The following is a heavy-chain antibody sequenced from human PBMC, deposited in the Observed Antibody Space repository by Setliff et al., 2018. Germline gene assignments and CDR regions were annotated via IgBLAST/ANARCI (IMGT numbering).Heavy chain of an antibody. CDR2: IYYSGST. D-gene: IGHD2-15*01. Sequence: PSETLSLTCTVSGGSISSHYWSWIRQPPGKGLEWIGSIYYSGSTNYNPSLKSRVTISVDTSKNQVSLKLSSVTAADTAVYYCARGHNNILVSWFDPWGQGTLVTVSS. J-gene: IGHJ5*02. CDR3: ARGHNNILVSWFDP. V-gene: IGHV4-59*11. CDR1: GGSISSHY.